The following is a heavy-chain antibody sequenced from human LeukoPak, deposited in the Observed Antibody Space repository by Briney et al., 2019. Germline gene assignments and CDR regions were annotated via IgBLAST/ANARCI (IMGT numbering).Heavy chain of an antibody. CDR3: AKDQVLGITATTPDY. CDR2: ISFDGNNR. D-gene: IGHD1-7*01. Sequence: PGRSLRLSCAASGFTFSNYGMHWFRQAPGKGLEWVAVISFDGNNRYFADSVKGRFTISRDNSKNTLYLQMDSLGAEDTAVYYCAKDQVLGITATTPDYWGQGTLVTVSS. V-gene: IGHV3-30*18. CDR1: GFTFSNYG. J-gene: IGHJ4*02.